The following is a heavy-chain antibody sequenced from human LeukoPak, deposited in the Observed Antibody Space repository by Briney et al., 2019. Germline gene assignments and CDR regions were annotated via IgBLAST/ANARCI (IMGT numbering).Heavy chain of an antibody. CDR3: ARPRTYYDLWSGYYGDAFDI. V-gene: IGHV4-38-2*01. CDR1: GYSISSGYY. CDR2: IYHSGST. J-gene: IGHJ3*02. D-gene: IGHD3-3*01. Sequence: SSETLSLTCAVSGYSISSGYYWGWIRQPPGKGLEWIGSIYHSGSTYYNPSLKSRVTISVDTSKNQFSLKLSSVTAADTAVYYCARPRTYYDLWSGYYGDAFDIWGQGTMVTVSS.